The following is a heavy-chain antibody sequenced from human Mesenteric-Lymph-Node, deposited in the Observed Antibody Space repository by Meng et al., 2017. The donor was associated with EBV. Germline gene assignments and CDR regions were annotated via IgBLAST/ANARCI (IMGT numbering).Heavy chain of an antibody. V-gene: IGHV4-39*07. CDR1: GGSIISSSYY. Sequence: QLQLQESGPGLVKPSETLSLTCTVSGGSIISSSYYWGWVRQPPGKGLEWIGTIHYSGTTYFIPSLKSRVAISVDTSKNQFSLRLTSVTAADTAVYFCARTLGAGYYHDCWGQGTLVTVSS. D-gene: IGHD4/OR15-4a*01. J-gene: IGHJ4*02. CDR3: ARTLGAGYYHDC. CDR2: IHYSGTT.